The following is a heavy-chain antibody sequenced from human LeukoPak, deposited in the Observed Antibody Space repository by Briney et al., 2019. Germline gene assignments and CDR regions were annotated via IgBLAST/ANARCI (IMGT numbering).Heavy chain of an antibody. V-gene: IGHV4-34*01. D-gene: IGHD5-24*01. J-gene: IGHJ3*02. CDR2: INHSGST. CDR3: AREDGPGAFDI. Sequence: PSETLSLTCAVYGGSFSGYYWSWIRQPSGKGLEWIGEINHSGSTNYNPSLKSRVTISVDKSKNQFSLKLSSVTAADTAVYYCAREDGPGAFDIWGQGTMVTVSS. CDR1: GGSFSGYY.